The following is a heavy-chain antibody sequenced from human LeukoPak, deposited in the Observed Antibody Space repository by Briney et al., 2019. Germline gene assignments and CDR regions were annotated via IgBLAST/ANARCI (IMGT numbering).Heavy chain of an antibody. V-gene: IGHV3-11*04. D-gene: IGHD6-19*01. J-gene: IGHJ4*02. CDR3: AKGLLARAVADY. Sequence: PGGSLRLSCAASGFTFSDYYMSWIRQAPGKGLEWVSYISFSGSTIYYADSVKGRFTISRDNSENTLYLQMNSLRAEDTAVYYCAKGLLARAVADYWGQGTLVTVSS. CDR2: ISFSGSTI. CDR1: GFTFSDYY.